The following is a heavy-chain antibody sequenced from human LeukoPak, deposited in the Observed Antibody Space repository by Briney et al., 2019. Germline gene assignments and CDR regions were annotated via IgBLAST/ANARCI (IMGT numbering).Heavy chain of an antibody. CDR2: NNHSGST. J-gene: IGHJ6*02. CDR1: GGSFSGYY. CDR3: ARGTIVVPHYYYGMDV. V-gene: IGHV4-34*01. D-gene: IGHD3-22*01. Sequence: PSETLSLTCAVYGGSFSGYYWSWIRQPPGKGLEWIGENNHSGSTNYNPSLKSRVTISVDTSKNQFSLKLSSVTAADTAVYYCARGTIVVPHYYYGMDVWGQGTTVTVSS.